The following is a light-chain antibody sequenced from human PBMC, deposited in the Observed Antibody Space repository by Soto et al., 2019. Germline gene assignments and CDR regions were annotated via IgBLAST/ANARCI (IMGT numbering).Light chain of an antibody. CDR3: QQYYSYPFT. CDR2: AAS. V-gene: IGKV1-8*01. CDR1: QSISSW. Sequence: GDRVTITCRASQSISSWLAWYQQKPGKAPKLLIYAASTLQSGVPSRFSGSGSGTDFTLTISCLQSEDFATYYCQQYYSYPFTFGGGTKVDIK. J-gene: IGKJ4*01.